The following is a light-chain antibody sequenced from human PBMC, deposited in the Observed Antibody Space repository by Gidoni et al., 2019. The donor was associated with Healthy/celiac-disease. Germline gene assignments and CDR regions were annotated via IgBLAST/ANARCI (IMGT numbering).Light chain of an antibody. J-gene: IGKJ5*01. CDR3: QQGYSTPIT. V-gene: IGKV1-39*01. Sequence: EIQVRSEPSSLSASVGDRVTITCRASQSISSYLNWYQQKPGKAPKLLIYAASSLQSGVPSGFSGCRSGTDCTVTMSSVQPGEFATYYCQQGYSTPITFGQGTQLEIK. CDR2: AAS. CDR1: QSISSY.